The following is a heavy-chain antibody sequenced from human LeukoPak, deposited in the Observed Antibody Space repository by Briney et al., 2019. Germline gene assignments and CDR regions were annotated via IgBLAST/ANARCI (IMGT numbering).Heavy chain of an antibody. CDR3: ARLPYYYDSSVFHFDY. J-gene: IGHJ4*02. Sequence: GESLKISCKGSGYSFTSYWIGWVRQMPGKGLEWMGIIFPGDSESRYSPSFQGQVTISADKSISTAYLQWSSLKASDTAMYYCARLPYYYDSSVFHFDYWGQGTLVTVSS. CDR1: GYSFTSYW. CDR2: IFPGDSES. V-gene: IGHV5-51*01. D-gene: IGHD3-22*01.